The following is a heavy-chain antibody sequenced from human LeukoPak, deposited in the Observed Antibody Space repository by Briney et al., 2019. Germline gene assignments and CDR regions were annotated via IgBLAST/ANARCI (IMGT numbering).Heavy chain of an antibody. CDR3: ARGGGPRHYFDY. D-gene: IGHD4-23*01. Sequence: PSETLSLTCAVYGGSFSGYYWSWIRQPPGKGLEWIGEINHSGSTNYNPSLKSRVTISVDTSKNQFSLKLSSVTAADTAVYYCARGGGPRHYFDYWGQGTLVTVSS. V-gene: IGHV4-34*01. J-gene: IGHJ4*02. CDR1: GGSFSGYY. CDR2: INHSGST.